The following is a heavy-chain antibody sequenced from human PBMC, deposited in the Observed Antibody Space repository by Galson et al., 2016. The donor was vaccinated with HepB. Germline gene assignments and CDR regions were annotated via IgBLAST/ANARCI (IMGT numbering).Heavy chain of an antibody. J-gene: IGHJ1*01. D-gene: IGHD3-3*01. CDR2: ISGTGGST. Sequence: SLRLSCAASGIRFSNYAMSWVRQAPGKGLEGVSVISGTGGSTYYADSVKGRFTISRDNPKDTLYLQMNSLRPDDTAVYFCANVFWSDSSEGPLRHWGQGTLVSVSS. CDR3: ANVFWSDSSEGPLRH. V-gene: IGHV3-23*01. CDR1: GIRFSNYA.